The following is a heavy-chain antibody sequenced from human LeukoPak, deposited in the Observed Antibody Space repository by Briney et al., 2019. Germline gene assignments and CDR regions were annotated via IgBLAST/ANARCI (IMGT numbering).Heavy chain of an antibody. CDR3: TRALVPRWLQLGIVGY. D-gene: IGHD5-24*01. J-gene: IGHJ4*02. Sequence: GGSLRLSCTASGFTFGDYAMSWFRQAPGKGLEWVGFIRSKAYGGTTEYAASVKGRFTISRDDSKSIAYLQMNSLKTEDTAVYYCTRALVPRWLQLGIVGYWGQGTLVTVSS. CDR2: IRSKAYGGTT. V-gene: IGHV3-49*03. CDR1: GFTFGDYA.